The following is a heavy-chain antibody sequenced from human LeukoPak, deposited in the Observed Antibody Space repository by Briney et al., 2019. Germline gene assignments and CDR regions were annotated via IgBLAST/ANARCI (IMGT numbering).Heavy chain of an antibody. J-gene: IGHJ3*02. Sequence: GGSLRLSCAASGFTFSSYSMNWVRQAPGKGLELVSYVSSSSSTIYYADSVKGRFTISRDNAKNSLYLQMNSLRAEDTAVYYCARDRSSGWFHHDAFDIWGQGTMVNVSS. V-gene: IGHV3-48*01. CDR1: GFTFSSYS. CDR3: ARDRSSGWFHHDAFDI. CDR2: VSSSSSTI. D-gene: IGHD6-19*01.